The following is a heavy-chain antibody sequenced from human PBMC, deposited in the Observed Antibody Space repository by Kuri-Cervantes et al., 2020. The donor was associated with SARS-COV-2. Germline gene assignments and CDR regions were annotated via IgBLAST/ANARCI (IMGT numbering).Heavy chain of an antibody. V-gene: IGHV3-30*07. D-gene: IGHD3-16*01. CDR2: ISNDGNNR. Sequence: GESLKISCAASGFTFSSDAMHWVRQAPGKGLEWVAVISNDGNNRYTADSVKGRFTISRDNSKNTLYLQMNSLRAEDTATYYCARDGPHWDFDFWGQGTLVTVSS. CDR1: GFTFSSDA. CDR3: ARDGPHWDFDF. J-gene: IGHJ4*02.